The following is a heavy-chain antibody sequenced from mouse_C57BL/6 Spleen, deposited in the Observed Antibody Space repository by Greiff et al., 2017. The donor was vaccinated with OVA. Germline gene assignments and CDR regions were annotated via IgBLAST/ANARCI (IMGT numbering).Heavy chain of an antibody. CDR1: GFSLTSYG. CDR3: ARSWFAY. Sequence: VQLQQSGPGLVQPSQSLSITCTVSGFSLTSYGVTWVRQSPGKGLEWLGRLWGGGSKDYNAAFISRLSISKDNSKSQVFFKMNSLQADDTAIYYCARSWFAYWGQGTLVTVSA. CDR2: LWGGGSK. V-gene: IGHV2-2*01. J-gene: IGHJ3*01.